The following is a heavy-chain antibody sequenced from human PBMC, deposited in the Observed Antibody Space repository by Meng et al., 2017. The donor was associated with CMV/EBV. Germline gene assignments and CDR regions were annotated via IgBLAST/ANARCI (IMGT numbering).Heavy chain of an antibody. J-gene: IGHJ4*02. CDR1: GYTFMGFG. CDR3: ARHCCSSDICYGYFDY. CDR2: ISTYNGDT. Sequence: ASVKVSCKPSGYTFMGFGISWVRLAPGQGLEWMGWISTYNGDTNFAQKFQGRVTMTTDTSTSTVYMELRSLRSDDTAVYYCARHCCSSDICYGYFDYWGQGTLVTVSS. D-gene: IGHD2-2*01. V-gene: IGHV1-18*01.